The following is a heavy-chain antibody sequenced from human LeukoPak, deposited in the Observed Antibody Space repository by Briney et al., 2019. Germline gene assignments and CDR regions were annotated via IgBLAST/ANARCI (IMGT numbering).Heavy chain of an antibody. CDR2: ISSSGSTI. V-gene: IGHV3-11*01. D-gene: IGHD5-18*01. CDR1: GFTFSDYY. CDR3: ARGLASWIQLWSASDY. Sequence: GGSLRLSCAASGFTFSDYYMSWIRQAPGKGLEWVSYISSSGSTIYYADSVKGRFTISRDNAKNSLYLQTNSLRAEDTAVYYCARGLASWIQLWSASDYWGQGTLVTVSS. J-gene: IGHJ4*02.